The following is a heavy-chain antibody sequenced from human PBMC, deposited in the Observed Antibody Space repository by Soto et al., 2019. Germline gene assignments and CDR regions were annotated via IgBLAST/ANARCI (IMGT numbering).Heavy chain of an antibody. Sequence: EVPLVESGGGLVQPGGSLRLSCAVSGFTVSNTYISWVRQAPGKGLEWVSIIYSGGSTYYADSVKGRFTISRDNSKNTLYLQMNSLRAEDTAVYYCARNSGPKAFFDYWGQGTLVTVSS. CDR2: IYSGGST. CDR1: GFTVSNTY. D-gene: IGHD5-12*01. V-gene: IGHV3-66*01. CDR3: ARNSGPKAFFDY. J-gene: IGHJ4*02.